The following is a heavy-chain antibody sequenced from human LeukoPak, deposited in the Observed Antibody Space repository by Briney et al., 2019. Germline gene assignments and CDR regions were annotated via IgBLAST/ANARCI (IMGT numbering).Heavy chain of an antibody. J-gene: IGHJ6*03. CDR2: IYYSGST. CDR3: GRLYNYYMDV. Sequence: SETLSLTCTVSGGSISSGGYYWSWIRQHPGKGLEWIGYIYYSGSTYYNPSLKSRVAISVDTSKNQFSLKLSSVTAADTAVYYCGRLYNYYMDVWGKGTTVTVSS. CDR1: GGSISSGGYY. D-gene: IGHD3-10*01. V-gene: IGHV4-31*03.